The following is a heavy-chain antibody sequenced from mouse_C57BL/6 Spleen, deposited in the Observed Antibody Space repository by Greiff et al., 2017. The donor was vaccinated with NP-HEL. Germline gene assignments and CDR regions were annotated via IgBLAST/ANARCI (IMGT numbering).Heavy chain of an antibody. D-gene: IGHD1-1*01. CDR1: GFNIKDYY. Sequence: EVQRVESGAELVKPGASVKLSCTASGFNIKDYYMHWVKQRTEQGLEWIGRIDPEDGETKYAPKFQGKATITADTSSNTAYLQLSSLTSEDTAVYYGARDYYGSSYPVWYFDVWGTGTTVTVSS. J-gene: IGHJ1*03. CDR3: ARDYYGSSYPVWYFDV. CDR2: IDPEDGET. V-gene: IGHV14-2*01.